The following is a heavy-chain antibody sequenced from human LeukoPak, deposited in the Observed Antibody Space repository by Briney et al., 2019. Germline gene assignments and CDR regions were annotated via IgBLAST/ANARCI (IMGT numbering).Heavy chain of an antibody. Sequence: SVTVSCKASGYTFTSYGISWVRQAPGQALEWMGWISGYNCNTNNAQKLQGRVTLTTDTSTSTAYLVLRRLRSEVEAVYYCAREEPVTDGWAAIIVLVPAADHGMDVLRQGTTVTVSS. CDR1: GYTFTSYG. CDR2: ISGYNCNT. CDR3: AREEPVTDGWAAIIVLVPAADHGMDV. J-gene: IGHJ6*02. V-gene: IGHV1-18*01. D-gene: IGHD2-2*01.